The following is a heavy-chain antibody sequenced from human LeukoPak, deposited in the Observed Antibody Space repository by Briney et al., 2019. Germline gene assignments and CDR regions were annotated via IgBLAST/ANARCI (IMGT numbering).Heavy chain of an antibody. CDR3: ARSGWGTFSDY. CDR1: GFTFSSYA. V-gene: IGHV3-23*01. CDR2: ITTSGGGT. Sequence: GGSLRLSCAASGFTFSSYAMSWVRQAPGKGLEWLSSITTSGGGTYYADSVKGRFTISRDNSNNTLYLQVNSLRVEDSAIYYCARSGWGTFSDYWGQGTLVTVSS. D-gene: IGHD6-19*01. J-gene: IGHJ4*02.